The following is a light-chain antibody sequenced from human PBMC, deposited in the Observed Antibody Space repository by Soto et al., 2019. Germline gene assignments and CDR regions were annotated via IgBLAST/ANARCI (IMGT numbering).Light chain of an antibody. CDR3: CSYAGSYTYV. CDR1: SRDVGGYNY. V-gene: IGLV2-11*01. CDR2: DVS. J-gene: IGLJ1*01. Sequence: SVLTQPRSVSGAPGQSVTISRPGTSRDVGGYNYVSWYQQHPGKAPKLMIYDVSKRPSGVPDRFSGSKSGNTASLTISGLQAEDEADYYCCSYAGSYTYVFGTGTKVTVL.